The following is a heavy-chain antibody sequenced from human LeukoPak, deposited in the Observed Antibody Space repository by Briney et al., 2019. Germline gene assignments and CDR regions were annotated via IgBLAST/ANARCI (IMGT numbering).Heavy chain of an antibody. V-gene: IGHV3-64*01. CDR2: ISSNGGST. D-gene: IGHD3-22*01. Sequence: GGSLRLSCAASGFTFSSYAMHWVRQAPGKGLEYVSAISSNGGSTYYANSVKGRFTISRDNAKNSLYLQMNSLRAEDTAVYYCASYDSSGYYADYWGQGTLVTVSS. J-gene: IGHJ4*02. CDR3: ASYDSSGYYADY. CDR1: GFTFSSYA.